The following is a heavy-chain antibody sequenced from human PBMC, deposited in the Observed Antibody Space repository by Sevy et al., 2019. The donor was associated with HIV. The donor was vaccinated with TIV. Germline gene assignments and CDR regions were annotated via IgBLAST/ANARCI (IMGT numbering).Heavy chain of an antibody. Sequence: ASVKVSCKASGGTFSSYAISWVRQAPGQGLEWMGGIIPIFGTANYAQKFQGRVTITADESTSTAYMGLGSLRSEDTAVYYCARGQGRHDSSGYRYWGQGTLVTVSS. CDR1: GGTFSSYA. J-gene: IGHJ4*02. CDR3: ARGQGRHDSSGYRY. D-gene: IGHD3-22*01. CDR2: IIPIFGTA. V-gene: IGHV1-69*13.